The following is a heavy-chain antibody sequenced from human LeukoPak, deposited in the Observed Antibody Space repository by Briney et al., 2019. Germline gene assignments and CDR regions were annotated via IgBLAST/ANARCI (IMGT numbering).Heavy chain of an antibody. J-gene: IGHJ6*03. D-gene: IGHD3-22*01. CDR2: IYSGGST. Sequence: GGSPRLSCAASGFTVSSNYMSWVRQAPGKGLEWVSVIYSGGSTYYADSVKGRFTISRDNSKNTLYLQMNSLRAEDTAVYYCARNGYYYDSSGYYGYYMDVWGKGTTVTVSS. V-gene: IGHV3-53*01. CDR3: ARNGYYYDSSGYYGYYMDV. CDR1: GFTVSSNY.